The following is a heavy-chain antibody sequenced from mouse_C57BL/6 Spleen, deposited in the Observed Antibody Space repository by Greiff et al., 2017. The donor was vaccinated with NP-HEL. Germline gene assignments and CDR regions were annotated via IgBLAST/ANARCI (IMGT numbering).Heavy chain of an antibody. V-gene: IGHV1-80*01. Sequence: VQLQQSGAELVKPGASVKISCKASGYAFSSYWMNWVKQRPGKGLEWIGQIYPGDGDTNYNGKFKGKATLTADKSSSTAYMQLSSLTSEDSAVYFCARRDYSSSYEVYYFDYWGQGTTLTVSS. CDR2: IYPGDGDT. CDR3: ARRDYSSSYEVYYFDY. CDR1: GYAFSSYW. D-gene: IGHD1-1*01. J-gene: IGHJ2*01.